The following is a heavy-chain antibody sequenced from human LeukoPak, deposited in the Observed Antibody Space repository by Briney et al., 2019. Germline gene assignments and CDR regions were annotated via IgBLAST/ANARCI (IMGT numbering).Heavy chain of an antibody. J-gene: IGHJ4*02. V-gene: IGHV3-23*01. CDR1: GFTFSSYA. Sequence: GGSLRLSCAASGFTFSSYAMTWDRQAPGKGLEWVSTIGTTAGDTYYADSVKGRFTVSRDNSKNTLYLQMSSLRAEDTAVYYCAKYRLSGRRDYDYWGQGILVTVSS. CDR2: IGTTAGDT. CDR3: AKYRLSGRRDYDY. D-gene: IGHD3-16*02.